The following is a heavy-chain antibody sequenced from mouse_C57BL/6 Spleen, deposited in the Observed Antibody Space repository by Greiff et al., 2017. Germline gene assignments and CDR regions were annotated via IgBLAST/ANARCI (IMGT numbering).Heavy chain of an antibody. V-gene: IGHV5-9-1*02. CDR1: GFTFSSYA. CDR3: TRGPDYGSSYWYFDV. CDR2: ISSGGDYI. J-gene: IGHJ1*03. D-gene: IGHD1-1*01. Sequence: EVKLMESGEGLVKPGGSLKLSCAASGFTFSSYAMSWVRQTPEKRLEWVAYISSGGDYIYYADTVKGRFTISRDNARNTLYLQMSSLKSEDTAMYYCTRGPDYGSSYWYFDVWGTGTTVTVSS.